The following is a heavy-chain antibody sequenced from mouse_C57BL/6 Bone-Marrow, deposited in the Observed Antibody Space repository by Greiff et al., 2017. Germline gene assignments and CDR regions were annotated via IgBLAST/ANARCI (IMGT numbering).Heavy chain of an antibody. CDR1: GYTFTSYW. CDR3: ARGYSLFDY. V-gene: IGHV1-61*01. D-gene: IGHD2-14*01. J-gene: IGHJ2*01. CDR2: IYPSDSET. Sequence: QVQLQQSGAELVRPGSSVKLSCKASGYTFTSYWMAWVKQRPGQGLEWIGNIYPSDSETHYNQKFKDKATLTVDKSSSTAYMQLSSLTSEDSAVYYCARGYSLFDYWGQGTTLTVSS.